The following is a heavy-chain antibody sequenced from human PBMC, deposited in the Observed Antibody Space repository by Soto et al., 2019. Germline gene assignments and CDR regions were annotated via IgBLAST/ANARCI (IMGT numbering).Heavy chain of an antibody. J-gene: IGHJ6*03. Sequence: SVKLSCKASGYTFTSYYMHWVRQAPGQGLEWMGIINPSGGSTSYAQKFQGRVTMTRDTSTSTVYMELSSLRSEDTAVYYCARGGGYCSSIIFPIWCHYYYTDFWCKG. CDR3: ARGGGYCSSIIFPIWCHYYYTDF. CDR1: GYTFTSYY. V-gene: IGHV1-46*03. D-gene: IGHD2-2*01. CDR2: INPSGGST.